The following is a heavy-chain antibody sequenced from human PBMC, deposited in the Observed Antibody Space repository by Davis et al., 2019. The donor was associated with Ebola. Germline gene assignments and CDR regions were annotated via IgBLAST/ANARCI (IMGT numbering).Heavy chain of an antibody. CDR3: ARCGYYYGMDV. CDR2: INHSGST. D-gene: IGHD2-21*01. V-gene: IGHV4-34*01. CDR1: GGSFSGYY. Sequence: MPSETLSLTCAVYGGSFSGYYWNWIRQPPGKGLEWIGEINHSGSTNYNPSLKSRVTISVDKSKNQFSLKLSSVTAADTAVYYCARCGYYYGMDVWGQGTTVTVSS. J-gene: IGHJ6*02.